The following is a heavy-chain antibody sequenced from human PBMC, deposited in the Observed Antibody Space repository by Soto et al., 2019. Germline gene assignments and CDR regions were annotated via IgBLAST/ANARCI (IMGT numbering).Heavy chain of an antibody. CDR1: GGSFSCYY. J-gene: IGHJ6*02. CDR3: AREVTMVRGIMDV. CDR2: INHSGST. V-gene: IGHV4-34*01. D-gene: IGHD3-10*01. Sequence: SETLSLTCAVYGGSFSCYYWSWIRQPPGKGLEWIGEINHSGSTNYNPSLKSRVTISVDTSKNQFSLKLSSVTAADTAVYYCAREVTMVRGIMDVWGQGTTVTVSS.